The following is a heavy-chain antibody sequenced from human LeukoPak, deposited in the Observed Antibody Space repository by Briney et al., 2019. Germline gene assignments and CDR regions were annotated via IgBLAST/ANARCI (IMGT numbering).Heavy chain of an antibody. CDR1: GGSISSYY. D-gene: IGHD2-21*02. J-gene: IGHJ5*02. CDR2: IYTSGST. Sequence: SETLSLTCTVSGGSISSYYWSWIRQPAGKGLEWIGRIYTSGSTNYNPSLKSRVTISVDKSKNQFSLKLSSVTAADTAVYYCARDLAYCGGDCPFNWFDPWGQGTLVTVSS. CDR3: ARDLAYCGGDCPFNWFDP. V-gene: IGHV4-4*07.